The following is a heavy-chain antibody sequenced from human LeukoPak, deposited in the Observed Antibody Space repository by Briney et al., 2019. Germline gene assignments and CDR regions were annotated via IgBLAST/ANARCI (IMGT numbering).Heavy chain of an antibody. V-gene: IGHV3-48*04. D-gene: IGHD2-8*01. Sequence: GGSLRLSCAASGFTFSSYSMNWVRQAPGKGLEWVSYISSSSSTIYYADSVKGRFTISRDNAKNSLYLQINSLRAEDTAVYYCARIDLGYCTNGVCPGDAFDIWGQGTMVTVSS. CDR1: GFTFSSYS. J-gene: IGHJ3*02. CDR2: ISSSSSTI. CDR3: ARIDLGYCTNGVCPGDAFDI.